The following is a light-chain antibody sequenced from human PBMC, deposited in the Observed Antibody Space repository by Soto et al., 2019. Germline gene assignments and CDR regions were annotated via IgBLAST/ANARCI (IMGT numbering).Light chain of an antibody. CDR3: QQSYSTHYT. CDR1: QTIFSW. J-gene: IGKJ2*01. V-gene: IGKV1-39*01. Sequence: FQMTQSPSTLSASVGDRVNITCRASQTIFSWLAWYQQKPGKAPKLLIYAASSLQSGVPSRFSGSGSGTDFTLTISSLQPEDFATYYCQQSYSTHYTFGQGTKVAIK. CDR2: AAS.